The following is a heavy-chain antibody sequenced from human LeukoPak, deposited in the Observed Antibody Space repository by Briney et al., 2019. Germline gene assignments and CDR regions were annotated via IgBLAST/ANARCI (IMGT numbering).Heavy chain of an antibody. CDR2: MFYSGTT. J-gene: IGHJ4*02. CDR1: GGSLSSHY. Sequence: SETLSLTCTVSGGSLSSHYWSWIRQPPGKGLEWIGYMFYSGTTNYNPSLKSRVTISVDTSKKQFCLMLSSVTAADTAVYYCTQGEWYYFDNWGQGTLVSVSS. D-gene: IGHD3-3*01. V-gene: IGHV4-59*11. CDR3: TQGEWYYFDN.